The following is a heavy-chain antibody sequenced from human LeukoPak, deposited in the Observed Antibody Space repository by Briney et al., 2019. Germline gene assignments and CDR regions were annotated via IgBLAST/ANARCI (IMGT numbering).Heavy chain of an antibody. Sequence: ASVKVSCQVSGYTLTELSMHWVRQAPGKGLEWMGGFDPEDGETIYAQKFQGRVTMTEDTSTDTAYMELSSLRSEDTAVYYCATGPIRLGELSLFWGILDYWGQGTLVTVSS. CDR3: ATGPIRLGELSLFWGILDY. CDR1: GYTLTELS. J-gene: IGHJ4*02. V-gene: IGHV1-24*01. CDR2: FDPEDGET. D-gene: IGHD3-16*02.